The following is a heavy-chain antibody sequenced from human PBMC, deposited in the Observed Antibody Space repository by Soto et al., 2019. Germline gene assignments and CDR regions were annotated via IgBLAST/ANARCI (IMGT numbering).Heavy chain of an antibody. CDR2: IIPIFGTA. V-gene: IGHV1-69*13. CDR1: GGTFSSYA. D-gene: IGHD3-16*02. CDR3: ARGRGYLSYYGMDV. Sequence: SVKVSCKASGGTFSSYAISWVRQAPGQGLEWMGGIIPIFGTANYAQKFQGRVTITADESTSTAYMEMSSLRSEDTAVYYCARGRGYLSYYGMDVWGQGTTVTVS. J-gene: IGHJ6*02.